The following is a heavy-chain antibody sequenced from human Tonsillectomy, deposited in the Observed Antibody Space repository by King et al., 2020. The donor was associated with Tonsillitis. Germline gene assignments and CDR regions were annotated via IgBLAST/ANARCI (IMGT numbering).Heavy chain of an antibody. D-gene: IGHD1-26*01. CDR3: ARKEVGSTKTFDV. CDR1: GFTFSSYG. J-gene: IGHJ3*01. CDR2: IWFDGSNK. V-gene: IGHV3-33*08. Sequence: QLVQSGGGVVQPGRSLRLSCAASGFTFSSYGMHWVRQAPGKGLEWVTVIWFDGSNKWYADSVKGRFTISRDNSKNTLFLQMHSLRAEDTAVYYCARKEVGSTKTFDVWGQGTMVTVSS.